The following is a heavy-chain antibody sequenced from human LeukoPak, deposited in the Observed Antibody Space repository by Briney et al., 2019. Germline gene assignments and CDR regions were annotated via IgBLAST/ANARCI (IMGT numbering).Heavy chain of an antibody. CDR1: GGSISSYY. J-gene: IGHJ6*02. CDR2: IYYSGST. CDR3: ARAGDFWSGLFFAYGMDV. D-gene: IGHD3-3*01. V-gene: IGHV4-59*01. Sequence: SETLSLTCTVSGGSISSYYWSRIRQPPGKGLEWIGYIYYSGSTNYNPSLKSRVTISVDTSKNQFSLKLSSVTAADTAVYYCARAGDFWSGLFFAYGMDVWGQGTTVTVSS.